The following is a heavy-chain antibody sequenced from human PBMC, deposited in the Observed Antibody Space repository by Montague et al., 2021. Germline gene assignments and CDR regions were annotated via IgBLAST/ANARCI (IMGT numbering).Heavy chain of an antibody. CDR1: GFSFSSLW. D-gene: IGHD5-18*01. Sequence: SLRLSCAASGFSFSSLWMHWVRQAPGKELVWVSQITSDGSDTNYADSVKGRFTISRDNAKSTLYLQMNGLRDEDTAVYYCVRDRPTAWFDSWGQGTLVTVSS. V-gene: IGHV3-74*01. J-gene: IGHJ5*01. CDR3: VRDRPTAWFDS. CDR2: ITSDGSDT.